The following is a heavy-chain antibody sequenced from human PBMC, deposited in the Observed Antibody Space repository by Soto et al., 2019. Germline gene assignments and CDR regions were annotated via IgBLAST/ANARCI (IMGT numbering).Heavy chain of an antibody. V-gene: IGHV3-23*01. CDR2: ISGSGGNT. CDR1: GFTFSIYA. D-gene: IGHD1-26*01. CDR3: AKGSIVGTTQSPNWFDP. Sequence: LRLSCAASGFTFSIYAMTWVRQAPGKGLEWVSAISGSGGNTYYADSVKGRFTISRDNSKNTLYLQMNSLRAEDTAVYYCAKGSIVGTTQSPNWFDPWGQGTLVTVSS. J-gene: IGHJ5*02.